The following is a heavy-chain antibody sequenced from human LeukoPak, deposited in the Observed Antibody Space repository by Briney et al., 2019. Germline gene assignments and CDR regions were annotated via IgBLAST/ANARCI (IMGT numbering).Heavy chain of an antibody. V-gene: IGHV3-11*01. D-gene: IGHD6-19*01. CDR2: ISSSGSTK. CDR3: ARDLQYSSGWYRD. J-gene: IGHJ4*02. CDR1: GFTFSDYY. Sequence: GGSLRLSCAASGFTFSDYYMSWIRQAPGKGLEWVSYISSSGSTKYYADSVKGRFTISRDNAKNSLYLQMNSLRAEDTAVYYCARDLQYSSGWYRDWGQGTLVTVSS.